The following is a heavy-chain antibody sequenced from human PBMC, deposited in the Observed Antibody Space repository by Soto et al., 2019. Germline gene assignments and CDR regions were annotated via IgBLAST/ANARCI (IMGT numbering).Heavy chain of an antibody. CDR1: GYTFTSYA. CDR3: ASSCINYVLTDNYYYGMDV. D-gene: IGHD4-4*01. V-gene: IGHV1-3*01. J-gene: IGHJ6*02. Sequence: QVQLVQSGAEVKKPGASVKVSCKASGYTFTSYAMHWVRQAPGQRLEWMGWINAGNGNTKYSQKFQGRVTITKDTSASTAYMKVNSLRSEDTSVYFCASSCINYVLTDNYYYGMDVWGQGTTVTVSS. CDR2: INAGNGNT.